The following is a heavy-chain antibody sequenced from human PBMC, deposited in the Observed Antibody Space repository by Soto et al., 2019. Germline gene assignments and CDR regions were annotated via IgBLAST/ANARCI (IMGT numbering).Heavy chain of an antibody. CDR1: GYTLTNYA. J-gene: IGHJ4*02. CDR3: TRDLNGGNPFDY. Sequence: QVQVVQSGAEVKKPGASVRLSCKPSGYTLTNYAIHWVRQAAGQGLEWLGWIDPGSGTTRYSQKFQGRITLSRDNSASTFYMDLSILTSEDTAVFFCTRDLNGGNPFDYWGQGTLVTVSS. V-gene: IGHV1-3*01. D-gene: IGHD2-8*01. CDR2: IDPGSGTT.